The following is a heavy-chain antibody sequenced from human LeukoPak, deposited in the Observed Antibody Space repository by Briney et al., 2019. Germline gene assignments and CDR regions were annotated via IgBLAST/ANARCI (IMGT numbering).Heavy chain of an antibody. D-gene: IGHD6-19*01. CDR2: ISSSGSTI. V-gene: IGHV3-48*03. J-gene: IGHJ4*02. CDR1: GFTFSSYE. Sequence: GGSLRLSCGASGFTFSSYEMNWVRQAPGKGLEWVSYISSSGSTIYYADSVKGRFTISRDKAKNSLYLQMNSLRAEDTAVYYCARDKISSGWYRGFDYWGQGTLVTVSS. CDR3: ARDKISSGWYRGFDY.